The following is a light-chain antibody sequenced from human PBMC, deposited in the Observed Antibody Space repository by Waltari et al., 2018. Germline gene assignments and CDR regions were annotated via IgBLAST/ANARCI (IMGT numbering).Light chain of an antibody. CDR2: GAS. V-gene: IGKV3-20*01. CDR3: QQYVSWPAT. CDR1: QSVRTP. J-gene: IGKJ1*01. Sequence: EIVLTQSPATQSLSPGQKATLSCRASQSVRTPLAWYQLNPGQAPRLLIYGASTRATGTPDRFSGSGSGTDFSLTISSLEPEDFAVYFCQQYVSWPATFGQGTRVEV.